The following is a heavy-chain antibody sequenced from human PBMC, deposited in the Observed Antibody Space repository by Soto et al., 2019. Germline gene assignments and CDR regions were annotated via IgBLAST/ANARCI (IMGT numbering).Heavy chain of an antibody. CDR2: IYYSGST. CDR1: GGSISSYY. D-gene: IGHD6-13*01. Sequence: QVQLQESGPGLVKPSETLSLTCTVSGGSISSYYWSWIRQPPGKGLEWIGYIYYSGSTNYNPSLMRRVTISVDTSKTQFSLKLSPVTAADTAVYYCARLAAAVDYWGQGTLVTVSS. J-gene: IGHJ4*02. CDR3: ARLAAAVDY. V-gene: IGHV4-59*08.